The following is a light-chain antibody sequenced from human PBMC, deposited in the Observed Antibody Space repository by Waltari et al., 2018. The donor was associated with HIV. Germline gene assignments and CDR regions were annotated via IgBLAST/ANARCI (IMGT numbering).Light chain of an antibody. J-gene: IGLJ3*02. CDR1: TPNIGHTY. CDR3: ATWDDNLSGWV. V-gene: IGLV1-47*01. CDR2: RNN. Sequence: QSVLTQPPSASATPGQRVTISCSGTTPNIGHTYVYCYQQPPEPAHQDLIYRNNYRPSGVPDRFSGSKSGTSASLAISGLRSEDEADYYCATWDDNLSGWVFGGGTKLTVL.